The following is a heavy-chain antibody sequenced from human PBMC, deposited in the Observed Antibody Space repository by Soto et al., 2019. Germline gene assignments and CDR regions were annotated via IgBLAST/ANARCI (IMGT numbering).Heavy chain of an antibody. V-gene: IGHV4-4*02. CDR3: AREGGAGTYMGFDY. J-gene: IGHJ4*02. Sequence: QVQLQESGPGVVKPLGTLALTCTVSGGSISSNNWWMWVRQSPERGLEWIGEIYHSGTTNYNPSFNSRVTMSVAKSNNQFSLMLTSVTADDTAIYYCAREGGAGTYMGFDYWGQGTLVTVSS. CDR1: GGSISSNNW. CDR2: IYHSGTT. D-gene: IGHD6-19*01.